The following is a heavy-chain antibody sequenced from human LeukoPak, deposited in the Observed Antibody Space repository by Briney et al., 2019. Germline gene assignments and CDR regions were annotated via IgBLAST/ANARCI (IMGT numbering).Heavy chain of an antibody. J-gene: IGHJ4*02. D-gene: IGHD3-10*01. Sequence: SLRLSCAASGFTFDDYAMHWVRQAPGKGLEWVSGISWNSGSIGYADSVKGRFTISRDNAKNSLYLQMNSLRAEDTALYYCAKDMVRGVPPSYYFDYWGQGTLVTVSS. CDR2: ISWNSGSI. CDR3: AKDMVRGVPPSYYFDY. CDR1: GFTFDDYA. V-gene: IGHV3-9*01.